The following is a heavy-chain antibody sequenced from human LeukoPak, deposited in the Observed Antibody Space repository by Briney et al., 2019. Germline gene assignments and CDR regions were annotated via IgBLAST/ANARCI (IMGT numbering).Heavy chain of an antibody. J-gene: IGHJ6*03. D-gene: IGHD2-15*01. CDR3: ARLVGDCSGGSCYDYYYMDV. Sequence: PSETLSLTCTVSGYSINSGYYWGWIRQPPGKGLEWIGSIYHSGTTYYNPSLKSRVTISVDTSKNQFSLKLSSATAADTAVYYCARLVGDCSGGSCYDYYYMDVWGKGTTVTVSS. V-gene: IGHV4-38-2*02. CDR2: IYHSGTT. CDR1: GYSINSGYY.